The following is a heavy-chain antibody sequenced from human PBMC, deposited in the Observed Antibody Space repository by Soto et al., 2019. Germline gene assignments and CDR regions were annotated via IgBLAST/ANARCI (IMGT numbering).Heavy chain of an antibody. Sequence: PGRSLRLSFSTSGFTFTSYGMHWVRQSPAKGLEWVAVISYDGSNKYYADSVKGRFTISRDNSKNTLYLQMNSLRAEDTAVYYCAKGGVGSTSNAFDIWGQGTMVTVSS. D-gene: IGHD1-26*01. J-gene: IGHJ3*02. CDR2: ISYDGSNK. CDR3: AKGGVGSTSNAFDI. CDR1: GFTFTSYG. V-gene: IGHV3-30*18.